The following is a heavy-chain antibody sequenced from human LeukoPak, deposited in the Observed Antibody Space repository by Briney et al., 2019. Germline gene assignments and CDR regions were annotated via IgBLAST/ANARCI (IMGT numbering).Heavy chain of an antibody. CDR2: IYDNGNT. Sequence: SESLSLTCTVSGGSFSYHSLSWIRQTPVKGLEWIANIYDNGNTDYSPSLQRRVTISTDTSETQFPLRLKSVTAADTAVYYCARLGSAATGAPPYYYYYVDVGAKGTTVSVSS. D-gene: IGHD1-26*01. CDR1: GGSFSYHS. J-gene: IGHJ6*03. CDR3: ARLGSAATGAPPYYYYYVDV. V-gene: IGHV4-59*11.